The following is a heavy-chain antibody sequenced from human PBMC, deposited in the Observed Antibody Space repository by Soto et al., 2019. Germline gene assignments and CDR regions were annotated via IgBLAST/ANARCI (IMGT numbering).Heavy chain of an antibody. V-gene: IGHV4-59*01. CDR1: GGSITDNY. CDR3: ARALDYDFWGGRNWFDP. D-gene: IGHD3-3*01. Sequence: QVQLQQSGPGLLKPSETLSLTCSVSGGSITDNYWTWIRQSPGKGLESVGYIYYTGITNYNPSLKRRVTISLDRSKNQFSLKLDSVTAADTAVYYCARALDYDFWGGRNWFDPWGQGTLVTVSS. J-gene: IGHJ5*02. CDR2: IYYTGIT.